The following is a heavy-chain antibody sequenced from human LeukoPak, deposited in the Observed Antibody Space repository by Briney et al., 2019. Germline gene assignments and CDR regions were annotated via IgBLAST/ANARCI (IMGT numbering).Heavy chain of an antibody. CDR3: ATREGCSSTSCLDAFDI. CDR2: LDPEDGET. CDR1: GYTLTELS. D-gene: IGHD2-2*01. V-gene: IGHV1-24*01. J-gene: IGHJ3*02. Sequence: GASVKVSCKVSGYTLTELSMHWVRQAPGKGLEWMGGLDPEDGETIYAQKFQGRVTMTEDTSTDTAYMELSSLRSEDTAVYYCATREGCSSTSCLDAFDIWGQGTMVTVSS.